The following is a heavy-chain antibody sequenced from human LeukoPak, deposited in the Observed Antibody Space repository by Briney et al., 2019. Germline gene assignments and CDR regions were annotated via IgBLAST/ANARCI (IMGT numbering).Heavy chain of an antibody. D-gene: IGHD6-13*01. CDR1: GFTFSSYS. CDR3: ARTVAAASTNRAFDI. Sequence: PGGSLRLSCAASGFTFSSYSMNWVRQAPGKGLEWVSSISSSSSYIYYADSVKGRFTISRDNAKNSLYLQMNSLRAEDTAVYYCARTVAAASTNRAFDIWGQGTMVTVSS. CDR2: ISSSSSYI. J-gene: IGHJ3*02. V-gene: IGHV3-21*01.